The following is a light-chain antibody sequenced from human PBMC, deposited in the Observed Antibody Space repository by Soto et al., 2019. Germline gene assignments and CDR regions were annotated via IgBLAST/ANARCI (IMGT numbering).Light chain of an antibody. V-gene: IGKV3-15*01. J-gene: IGKJ1*01. Sequence: ERVMTQSPATLSVSPGERTTLSCRASQSVRSNLAWYQQKPGQAPRLLIYGASTRATGIPARFSGSGSGTEFTLTISSLQSEDFAVYYCQQYNNWPRTFGQGTKV. CDR1: QSVRSN. CDR3: QQYNNWPRT. CDR2: GAS.